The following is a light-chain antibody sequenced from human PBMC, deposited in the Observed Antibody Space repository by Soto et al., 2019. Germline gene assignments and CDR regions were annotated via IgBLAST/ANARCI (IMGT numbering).Light chain of an antibody. CDR2: DTS. V-gene: IGKV3-15*01. Sequence: EIVVTQSPATLSVSPGERVTLSCRASQSFSSSLAWYQQRPGQAPRLLIYDTSTRAAGIAARFSGSGSGTEFTLTISSLQSEDFAVYYCQQYVHWPQGTFGQGTKVDIX. CDR1: QSFSSS. J-gene: IGKJ1*01. CDR3: QQYVHWPQGT.